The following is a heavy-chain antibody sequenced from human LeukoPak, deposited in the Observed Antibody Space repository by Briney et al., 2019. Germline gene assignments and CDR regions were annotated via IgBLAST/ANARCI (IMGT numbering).Heavy chain of an antibody. CDR3: ARHSRDTAMVDY. D-gene: IGHD5-18*01. J-gene: IGHJ4*02. V-gene: IGHV4-39*01. Sequence: SETLSLTCTVSGGSISSSSYYWGWIRQPPGKGLEWIGSIYYSGSTYYNPSLKSRVTISVDTSKNQFSLKLSSVTAADTAVYYCARHSRDTAMVDYWGQGTLVTISS. CDR2: IYYSGST. CDR1: GGSISSSSYY.